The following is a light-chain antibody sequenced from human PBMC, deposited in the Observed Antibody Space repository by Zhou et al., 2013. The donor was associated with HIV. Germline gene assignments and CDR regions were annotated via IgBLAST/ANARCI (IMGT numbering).Light chain of an antibody. CDR1: QDISNH. CDR3: QNYNSALSIT. J-gene: IGKJ5*01. Sequence: DIQMTQSPSSLSASVGDRVTITCRASQDISNHLAWFQQQPGKAPNLLIYAASTLQSGAPSRFSGSGSGTEFTLTITSLQPEDVATYYCQNYNSALSITFGQGTRLEIK. V-gene: IGKV1-27*01. CDR2: AAS.